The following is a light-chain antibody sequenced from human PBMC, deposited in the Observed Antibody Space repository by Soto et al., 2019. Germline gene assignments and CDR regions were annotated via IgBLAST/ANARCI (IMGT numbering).Light chain of an antibody. CDR3: NSYRHSTTRG. V-gene: IGLV2-14*01. J-gene: IGLJ1*01. CDR2: EVS. CDR1: SSDVGGYNS. Sequence: QSALTQPASVSGSPGQSITISCTGTSSDVGGYNSVSWFQQHPSKAPKLIIYEVSHRPSGVSIRFSGSKSGNTASLTVSGLQAEDEADSYCNSYRHSTTRGFGNGSKVTVL.